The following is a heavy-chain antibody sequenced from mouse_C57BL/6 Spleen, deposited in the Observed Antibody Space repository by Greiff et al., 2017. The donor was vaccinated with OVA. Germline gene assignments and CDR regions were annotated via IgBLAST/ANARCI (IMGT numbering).Heavy chain of an antibody. V-gene: IGHV14-4*01. CDR2: IDPENGDT. J-gene: IGHJ3*01. D-gene: IGHD2-1*01. Sequence: VQLQQSGAELVRPGASVKLSCTASGFNIKDDYMHWVKQRPEQGLEWIGWIDPENGDTAYASKFQGKATITADTSSNTAYLQLSSLTSEDTAVYYCTTDGNYPWFAYWGQGTLVTVSA. CDR1: GFNIKDDY. CDR3: TTDGNYPWFAY.